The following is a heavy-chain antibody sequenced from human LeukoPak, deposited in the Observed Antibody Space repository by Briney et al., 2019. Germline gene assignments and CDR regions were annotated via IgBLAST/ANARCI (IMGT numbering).Heavy chain of an antibody. V-gene: IGHV3-7*01. D-gene: IGHD3-16*01. CDR2: IKEDESAK. J-gene: IGHJ4*02. CDR1: GFSFTDHW. CDR3: ARAVDVADY. Sequence: GGSLRLSCVASGFSFTDHWMRWVRQAPGKGLDWVANIKEDESAKFYVDSVRGRFTISRDNAKNSVYLEMNNLRVEDTAVYYCARAVDVADYWGRGALDTVSS.